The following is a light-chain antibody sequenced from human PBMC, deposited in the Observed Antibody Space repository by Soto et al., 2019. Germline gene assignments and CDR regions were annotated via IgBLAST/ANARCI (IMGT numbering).Light chain of an antibody. CDR3: CSYAGTLGV. CDR1: SSDVGGYNY. CDR2: DVS. V-gene: IGLV2-11*01. Sequence: QSALTQPRSVSGSPGQSVTISCTGTSSDVGGYNYVSWYQQHPGKAPKLMIYDVSKRPSGVPDRFSGSKSGNTASLTISGLQXEDEADYYCCSYAGTLGVFGGGTKLTVL. J-gene: IGLJ2*01.